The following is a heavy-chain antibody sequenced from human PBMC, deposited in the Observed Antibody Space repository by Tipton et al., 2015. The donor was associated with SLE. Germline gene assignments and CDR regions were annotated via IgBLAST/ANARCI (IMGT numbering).Heavy chain of an antibody. CDR1: GGSFSGYY. J-gene: IGHJ4*02. CDR2: INHSGST. Sequence: TLPLTCAVYGGSFSGYYWSWIRQPPGKGLEWIGEINHSGSTNYNPSLKSRVTISVDTSKNQFSLKLSSVTAADTAVYYCARGGLAAAGIPPFDYWGQGTLVTVSS. D-gene: IGHD6-13*01. CDR3: ARGGLAAAGIPPFDY. V-gene: IGHV4-34*01.